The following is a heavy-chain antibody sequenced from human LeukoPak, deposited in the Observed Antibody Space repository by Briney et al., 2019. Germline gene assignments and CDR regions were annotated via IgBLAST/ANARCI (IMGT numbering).Heavy chain of an antibody. CDR3: ARRAGCSGGSCYPEGYYGMDV. V-gene: IGHV5-51*01. D-gene: IGHD2-15*01. Sequence: GESLKISCKGSGYSFASYSIGWVRQMPGKGLEWMGIIYPGDSDTRYSPSFQGQVTISADKSISTACLQWSSLKASDTAMYYCARRAGCSGGSCYPEGYYGMDVWGQGTTVTVSS. CDR1: GYSFASYS. CDR2: IYPGDSDT. J-gene: IGHJ6*02.